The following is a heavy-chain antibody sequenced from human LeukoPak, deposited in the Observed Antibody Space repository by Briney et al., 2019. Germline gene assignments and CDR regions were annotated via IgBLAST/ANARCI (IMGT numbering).Heavy chain of an antibody. V-gene: IGHV4-34*01. CDR1: GGSFSGYY. CDR2: INHSGSA. J-gene: IGHJ4*02. Sequence: SSETLSLTCAVSGGSFSGYYWTWIRQPPGKGLEWIGEINHSGSANYNPSLMSRVTISLDTSENHFSLNLSSVTAADTAVYYCARGQGTVTTHWGQGTLVTVSS. D-gene: IGHD4-11*01. CDR3: ARGQGTVTTH.